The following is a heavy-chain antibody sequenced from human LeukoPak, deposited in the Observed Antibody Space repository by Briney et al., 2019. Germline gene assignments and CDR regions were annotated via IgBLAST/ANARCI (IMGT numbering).Heavy chain of an antibody. D-gene: IGHD2-15*01. V-gene: IGHV3-7*01. CDR2: TNPEGSAK. CDR3: ARDGSLNTNFDH. Sequence: GGSLRLSCAASGFTFRNYCMGWVRQAPGKGLEWVANTNPEGSAKYYADSVRGRSTTSRDNGNNLLYLQLTWLRAEDTAVYYCARDGSLNTNFDHWGQGNLVTVSS. J-gene: IGHJ4*02. CDR1: GFTFRNYC.